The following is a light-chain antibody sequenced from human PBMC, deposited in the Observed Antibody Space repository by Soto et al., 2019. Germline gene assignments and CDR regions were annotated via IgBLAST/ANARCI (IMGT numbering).Light chain of an antibody. CDR3: SSWHGTLNGVV. V-gene: IGLV1-44*01. J-gene: IGLJ2*01. Sequence: QLVLTQPPSASGTPGQRVTISCSGSRSNIGSYTVNWYQQLPGTAPKLLIYGDSQRPSGVPDRFSGSKSGTSASLAISGLQSEDEADYYCSSWHGTLNGVVFGGGTQLTVL. CDR2: GDS. CDR1: RSNIGSYT.